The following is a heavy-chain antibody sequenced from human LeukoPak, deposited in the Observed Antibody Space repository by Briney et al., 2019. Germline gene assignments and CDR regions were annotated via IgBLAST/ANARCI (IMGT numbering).Heavy chain of an antibody. V-gene: IGHV4-61*01. CDR2: IYYSGST. CDR1: GGSISSSSYY. CDR3: ARVGGDFWSGYSTFSYYYYGMDV. D-gene: IGHD3-3*01. Sequence: SETLSLTCTVSGGSISSSSYYWSWIRQPPGKGLEWIGYIYYSGSTNYNPSLKSRVTISVDTSKNQFSLKLSSVTAADTAVYYCARVGGDFWSGYSTFSYYYYGMDVWGQGTTVTVSS. J-gene: IGHJ6*02.